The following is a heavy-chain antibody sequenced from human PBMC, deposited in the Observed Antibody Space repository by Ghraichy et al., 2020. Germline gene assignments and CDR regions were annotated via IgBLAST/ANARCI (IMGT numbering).Heavy chain of an antibody. CDR3: ATGNGDFRLDY. Sequence: SETPSLTCTVSGGSINSDGYYWSWIRQHPGRGLEWIGYIFYSGTFYYSPSLRSRVTISADRSKNQFSLKLSSVTAADTAVYYCATGNGDFRLDYWGQGALGTVAS. J-gene: IGHJ4*02. CDR2: IFYSGTF. D-gene: IGHD4-17*01. V-gene: IGHV4-31*03. CDR1: GGSINSDGYY.